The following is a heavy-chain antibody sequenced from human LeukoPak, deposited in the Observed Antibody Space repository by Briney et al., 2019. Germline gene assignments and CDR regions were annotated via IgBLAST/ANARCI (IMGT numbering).Heavy chain of an antibody. D-gene: IGHD3-3*01. CDR3: ASSYDFWSGYRHDDAFDI. V-gene: IGHV3-53*01. CDR1: GFTVSSNY. J-gene: IGHJ3*02. CDR2: IYSGGST. Sequence: GGSLRLSCTASGFTVSSNYMSWVRQAPGKGLEWVSVIYSGGSTYYADSVKGRFTISRDNSKNTLYLQMNSLRAEGTAVYYCASSYDFWSGYRHDDAFDIWGQGTMVTVSS.